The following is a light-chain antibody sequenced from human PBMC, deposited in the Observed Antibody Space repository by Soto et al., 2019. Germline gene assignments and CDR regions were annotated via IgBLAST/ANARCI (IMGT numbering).Light chain of an antibody. J-gene: IGKJ1*01. CDR1: QSVSSSY. Sequence: ELVLTQSPGTLSLSPGERATLSCRASQSVSSSYLAWYQQKPGQAPRLLMYGASSRATGIPDRFSGSGSWTDFTLTISSLEAEDFAVYYCQQYGSSPLCTFGQGAKVEIK. CDR3: QQYGSSPLCT. V-gene: IGKV3-20*01. CDR2: GAS.